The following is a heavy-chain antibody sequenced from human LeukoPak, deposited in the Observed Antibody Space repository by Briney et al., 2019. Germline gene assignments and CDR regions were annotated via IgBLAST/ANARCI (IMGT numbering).Heavy chain of an antibody. J-gene: IGHJ4*02. CDR2: INPNSGGT. CDR1: GYTFTGYY. Sequence: ASVTVSFKASGYTFTGYYMHWVRQAPGQGLEWMGWINPNSGGTNYAQKFQGRVTMTRDTSISTAYMELSRLRSDDTAVYYCARVQGYCSSTSCYPDTNFDYWGQGTLVTVSS. V-gene: IGHV1-2*02. CDR3: ARVQGYCSSTSCYPDTNFDY. D-gene: IGHD2-2*01.